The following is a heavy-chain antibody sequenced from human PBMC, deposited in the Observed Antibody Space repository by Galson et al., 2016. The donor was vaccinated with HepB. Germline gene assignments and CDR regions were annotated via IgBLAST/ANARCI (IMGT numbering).Heavy chain of an antibody. D-gene: IGHD3-10*01. J-gene: IGHJ4*02. Sequence: SLRLSCAASGFTLRSYGMHWVRQAPGKGLEWVAVIWHDGKNKYYADSVKGRFTISRDNSKNTLYLEMNSLRVEDTVVYSCARDRGSDDPTDHWGQGTLVTVSS. CDR2: IWHDGKNK. CDR3: ARDRGSDDPTDH. CDR1: GFTLRSYG. V-gene: IGHV3-33*01.